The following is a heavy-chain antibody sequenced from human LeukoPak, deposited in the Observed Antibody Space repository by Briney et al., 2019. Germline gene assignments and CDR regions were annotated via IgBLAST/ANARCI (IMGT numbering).Heavy chain of an antibody. J-gene: IGHJ4*02. Sequence: GRSLRLSCTASGFTFGDYAMSWVRQAPGKGLEWVSYISSSSSTIYYADSVKGRFTISRDNAKNSLYLQMNSLRAEDTAVYYCVRSNNNDYWGQGTLVTVSS. CDR3: VRSNNNDY. CDR1: GFTFGDYA. V-gene: IGHV3-48*01. D-gene: IGHD2-2*01. CDR2: ISSSSSTI.